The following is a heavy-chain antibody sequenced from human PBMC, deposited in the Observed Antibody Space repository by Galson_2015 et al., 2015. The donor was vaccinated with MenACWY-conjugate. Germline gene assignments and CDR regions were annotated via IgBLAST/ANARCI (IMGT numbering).Heavy chain of an antibody. CDR2: ISGSGGST. V-gene: IGHV3-23*01. D-gene: IGHD3-10*01. CDR1: GFTFSSYA. J-gene: IGHJ4*02. Sequence: SLRLSCAASGFTFSSYAMSWVRQAPGKGLEWVSAISGSGGSTYYADSVKGRFTISRDNSKNTLYLQMNSLRAEDTAVYYCAKTREWFGESPYYFDYWGQGTLVTVSS. CDR3: AKTREWFGESPYYFDY.